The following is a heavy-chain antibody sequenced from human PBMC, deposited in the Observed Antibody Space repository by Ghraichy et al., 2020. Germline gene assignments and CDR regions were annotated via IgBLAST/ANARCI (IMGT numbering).Heavy chain of an antibody. V-gene: IGHV4-59*01. CDR2: IYYSGST. CDR1: GGSISSYY. Sequence: SETLSLTCTVSGGSISSYYWSWIRQPPGKGLEWIGYIYYSGSTNYNPSLKSRVTISVDTSKNQFSLKLSSVTAADTAVYYCARDQGLPRKLRGTRDYYYYGMDVWGQGTTVTVSS. D-gene: IGHD3-16*01. CDR3: ARDQGLPRKLRGTRDYYYYGMDV. J-gene: IGHJ6*02.